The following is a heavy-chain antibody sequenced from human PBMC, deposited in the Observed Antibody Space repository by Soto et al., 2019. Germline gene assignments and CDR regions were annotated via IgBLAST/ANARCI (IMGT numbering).Heavy chain of an antibody. D-gene: IGHD6-13*01. CDR2: ISYDGSNK. CDR3: ARDQAYSSSWYDYYYGMDV. Sequence: AGGSLRLSCAASGFTFSSYAMHWVRQAPGKGLEWVAVISYDGSNKYYADSVKGRFTISRDNSKNTLYLQMNSLRAEDTAVYYCARDQAYSSSWYDYYYGMDVWGQGTTVTVSS. V-gene: IGHV3-30-3*01. J-gene: IGHJ6*02. CDR1: GFTFSSYA.